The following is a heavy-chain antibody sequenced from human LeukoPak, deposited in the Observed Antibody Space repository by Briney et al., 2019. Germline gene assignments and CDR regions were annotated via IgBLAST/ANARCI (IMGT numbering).Heavy chain of an antibody. V-gene: IGHV3-11*06. CDR1: GFTFSDYY. CDR3: AKTEPYGSGSYYPGY. CDR2: ISSSSSSYT. Sequence: GGSLRLSCAASGFTFSDYYMSWIRRAPGKGLEWVSYISSSSSSYTNYADSVKGRFTISRDNTKNSVYLQMNSLRAEDTAVYYCAKTEPYGSGSYYPGYWGQGTLVTVSS. J-gene: IGHJ4*02. D-gene: IGHD3-10*01.